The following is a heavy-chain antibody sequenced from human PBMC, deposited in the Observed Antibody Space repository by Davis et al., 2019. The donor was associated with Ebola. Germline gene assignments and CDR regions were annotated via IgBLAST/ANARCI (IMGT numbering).Heavy chain of an antibody. CDR2: INPNSGGT. D-gene: IGHD2-2*01. CDR3: ARDRFLCVTICQTDYFDY. Sequence: ASVKVSCKASGYTFTDYYMHWVRQAPGQGLEWMGWINPNSGGTNYAQKFQGRVTMTRDTSINTACMELSSLRSDDTAVYYCARDRFLCVTICQTDYFDYWGQGTLVTVSS. CDR1: GYTFTDYY. V-gene: IGHV1-2*02. J-gene: IGHJ4*02.